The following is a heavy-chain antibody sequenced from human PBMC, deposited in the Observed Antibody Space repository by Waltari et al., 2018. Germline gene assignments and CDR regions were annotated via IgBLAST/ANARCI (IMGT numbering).Heavy chain of an antibody. CDR2: IIPILGIA. J-gene: IGHJ6*02. V-gene: IGHV1-69*02. CDR3: ASIAVAGTRYYYYGMDV. D-gene: IGHD6-19*01. Sequence: QVQLVQSGAEVQKPGSSVKVSCKASGGTFSSCTISWVRQAPGQGLEWMGRIIPILGIANYAQKFQGRVTITADKSTSTAYMELSSLRSEDTAVYYCASIAVAGTRYYYYGMDVWGQGTTVTVSS. CDR1: GGTFSSCT.